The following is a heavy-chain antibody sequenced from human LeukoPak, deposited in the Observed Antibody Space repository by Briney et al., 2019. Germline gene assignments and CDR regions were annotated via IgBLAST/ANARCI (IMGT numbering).Heavy chain of an antibody. CDR1: GFTFSDYY. Sequence: TPGGSLRLSCVASGFTFSDYYLTWIRQAPGKGLEWIGSIYYSGSTYYNPSLKSRVTISVDTSKNQFSLKLSSVTAADTAVYYCARVNSMEAGWFDPWGQGTLVTVSS. J-gene: IGHJ5*02. V-gene: IGHV4-38-2*01. CDR2: IYYSGST. CDR3: ARVNSMEAGWFDP. D-gene: IGHD2-8*01.